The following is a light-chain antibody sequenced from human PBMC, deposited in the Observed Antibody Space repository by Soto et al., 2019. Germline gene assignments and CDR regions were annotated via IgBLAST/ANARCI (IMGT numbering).Light chain of an antibody. V-gene: IGLV2-11*01. CDR2: DVS. CDR1: SSDVGGYNY. CDR3: CSYVGSYTWV. Sequence: QSALTQPRSVSGSPGQSVTISCTGTSSDVGGYNYVSWYQQYPGKAPKLMIYDVSKRPSGVPDRFSGSKSANTASLTISGLQAEDEADYYCCSYVGSYTWVFGGGTKVTVL. J-gene: IGLJ3*02.